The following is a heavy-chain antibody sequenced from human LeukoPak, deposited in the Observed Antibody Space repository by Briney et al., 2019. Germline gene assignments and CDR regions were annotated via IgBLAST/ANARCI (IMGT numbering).Heavy chain of an antibody. D-gene: IGHD5-12*01. V-gene: IGHV3-23*01. CDR1: GFTFSSSA. J-gene: IGHJ4*02. Sequence: GGSLRLSCAASGFTFSSSAMSWVRQAPGKGLEWVSGISNSGGTTYYADSVKGRFTISRDNSKNTLYLQMDSLRAEDTAVYHCAKNLDGVATYFDYWGQGTLVTVSS. CDR2: ISNSGGTT. CDR3: AKNLDGVATYFDY.